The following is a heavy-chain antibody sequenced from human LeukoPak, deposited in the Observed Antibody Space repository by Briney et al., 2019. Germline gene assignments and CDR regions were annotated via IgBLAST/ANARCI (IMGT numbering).Heavy chain of an antibody. Sequence: SDTVSLTCALSGGSISTTELDWPWLRHPPGQAVEWIATISCSGKSYYNPYLMIRVTISVDTSKNQFSLDVTSVTAADTGLFYCARFKGGTGFDYWGRGILVIVS. CDR3: ARFKGGTGFDY. D-gene: IGHD1-26*01. CDR1: GGSISTTELD. J-gene: IGHJ4*02. V-gene: IGHV4-39*01. CDR2: ISCSGKS.